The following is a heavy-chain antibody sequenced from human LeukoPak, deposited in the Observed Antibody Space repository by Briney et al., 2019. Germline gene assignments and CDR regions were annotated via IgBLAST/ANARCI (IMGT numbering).Heavy chain of an antibody. CDR3: AKRGVVIRVILVGFHKEAYYFDS. J-gene: IGHJ4*02. CDR1: GGSITTYY. D-gene: IGHD3-22*01. CDR2: ISGSGGGT. V-gene: IGHV3-23*01. Sequence: ETLSLTCTVSGGSITTYYWIWIRQPPGKGLEWVAGISGSGGGTNYADSVKGRFTISRDNPKNTLYLQMNNLRADDTAVYFCAKRGVVIRVILVGFHKEAYYFDSWGQGALVTVSS.